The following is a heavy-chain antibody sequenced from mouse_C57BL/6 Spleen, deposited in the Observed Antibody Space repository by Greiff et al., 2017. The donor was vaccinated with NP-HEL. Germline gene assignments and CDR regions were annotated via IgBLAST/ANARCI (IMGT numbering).Heavy chain of an antibody. V-gene: IGHV3-6*01. Sequence: EVQLQESGPGLVKPSQSLSLTCSVTGYSITSGYYWNWIRQFPGNKLEWMGYISYDGSNNYNPSLKNRISITRDTSKNQFFLKLNSVTTEDTATYYCARDREDYDPFAYWGQGTLVTVSA. D-gene: IGHD2-4*01. J-gene: IGHJ3*01. CDR1: GYSITSGYY. CDR3: ARDREDYDPFAY. CDR2: ISYDGSN.